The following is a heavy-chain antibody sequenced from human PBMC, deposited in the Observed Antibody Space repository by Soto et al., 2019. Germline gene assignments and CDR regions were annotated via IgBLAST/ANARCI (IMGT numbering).Heavy chain of an antibody. D-gene: IGHD5-12*01. CDR3: AKDRGYSGYYMDV. V-gene: IGHV3-23*01. J-gene: IGHJ6*03. CDR2: ISCSGGTT. CDR1: GFTFSSYA. Sequence: GGSLRLSCAASGFTFSSYAMSWVRQAPGKGLEWVSSISCSGGTTHYADSVKGRFTFSRDNSKNTLYLQMNSLRAEDTAVYYCAKDRGYSGYYMDVWGKGTTVTVSS.